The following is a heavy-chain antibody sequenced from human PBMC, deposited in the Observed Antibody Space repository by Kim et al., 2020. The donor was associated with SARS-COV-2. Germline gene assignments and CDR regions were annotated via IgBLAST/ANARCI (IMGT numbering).Heavy chain of an antibody. CDR3: AKDSPLSPSFGGVIQY. J-gene: IGHJ4*02. Sequence: GGSLRLSCAASGFTFSSYAMSWVRQAPGKGLEWVSAISGSGGSTYYADSVKGRLTISRDKSKHTLYLRMNSLRAEDTAVYYCAKDSPLSPSFGGVIQYWGQGTLVTVSS. CDR2: ISGSGGST. D-gene: IGHD3-16*01. V-gene: IGHV3-23*01. CDR1: GFTFSSYA.